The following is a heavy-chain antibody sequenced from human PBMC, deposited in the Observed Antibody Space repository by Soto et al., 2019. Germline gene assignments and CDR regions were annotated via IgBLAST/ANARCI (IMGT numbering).Heavy chain of an antibody. D-gene: IGHD2-2*01. CDR1: GFTFSSYA. CDR3: AKDWDIVVVPAASLDAFDI. Sequence: GGSLRLSCAASGFTFSSYAMSWVRQAPGKGLEWVSAISGSGGSTYYADSVKGRFTISRDNSKNTLYLQMNSLRAEDTAVYYCAKDWDIVVVPAASLDAFDIWGQGTMVTVSS. J-gene: IGHJ3*02. V-gene: IGHV3-23*01. CDR2: ISGSGGST.